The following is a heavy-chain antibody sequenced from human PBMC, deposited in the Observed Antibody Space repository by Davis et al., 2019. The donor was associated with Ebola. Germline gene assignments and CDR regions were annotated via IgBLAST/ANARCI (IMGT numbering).Heavy chain of an antibody. V-gene: IGHV3-7*03. Sequence: GESLKISCAGSGFIFSHFWMNWVRQAPGKGLEWVAAISQDGSEKYFADSVEGRFTISRDNAKNSLYLLMNSLRVEDTAVYYCTREGGGSGSGWFDPWGQGTVVTVSS. J-gene: IGHJ5*02. CDR2: ISQDGSEK. CDR1: GFIFSHFW. CDR3: TREGGGSGSGWFDP. D-gene: IGHD2-15*01.